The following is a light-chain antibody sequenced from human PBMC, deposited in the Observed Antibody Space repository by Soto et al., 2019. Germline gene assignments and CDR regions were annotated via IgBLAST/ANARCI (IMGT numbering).Light chain of an antibody. V-gene: IGKV3-20*01. Sequence: VFTQSPGTLSLSPGERATLSCRASQSVSSTYLAWYQQKPGQAPRLLIYGASSRATGIPDRFSGSGSGTDFTLTIIRLEPEDFAVYYCQQYDISPWTFGQGTKVDIK. J-gene: IGKJ1*01. CDR1: QSVSSTY. CDR2: GAS. CDR3: QQYDISPWT.